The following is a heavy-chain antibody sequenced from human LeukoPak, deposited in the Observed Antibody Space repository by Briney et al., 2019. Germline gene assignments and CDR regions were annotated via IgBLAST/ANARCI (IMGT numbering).Heavy chain of an antibody. V-gene: IGHV1-24*01. CDR2: FGPEDGET. Sequence: ASVKVSCKVSGYTLTELSMHWVRQAPGKGLEWMGGFGPEDGETIYAQKFQGRVTMTEDTSTDTAYMELSSLRSEDTAVYYCAKGFGRIAVAQEYYFDYWGQGTLVTVSS. J-gene: IGHJ4*02. CDR3: AKGFGRIAVAQEYYFDY. D-gene: IGHD6-19*01. CDR1: GYTLTELS.